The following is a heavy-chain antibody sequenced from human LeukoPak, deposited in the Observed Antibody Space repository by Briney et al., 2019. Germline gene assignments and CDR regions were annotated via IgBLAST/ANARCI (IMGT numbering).Heavy chain of an antibody. V-gene: IGHV3-21*01. Sequence: GGSLRLSCAASGFTFSSYSMNWVRQAPGKGLEWVSSISSSSSYIYYADSVKGRFTISRDDAKNSLYLQMNSLRAEDTAVYYCARDLGERIAAAGIPPGTNYYYYYYMDVWGKGTTVTVSS. D-gene: IGHD6-13*01. CDR1: GFTFSSYS. CDR2: ISSSSSYI. J-gene: IGHJ6*03. CDR3: ARDLGERIAAAGIPPGTNYYYYYYMDV.